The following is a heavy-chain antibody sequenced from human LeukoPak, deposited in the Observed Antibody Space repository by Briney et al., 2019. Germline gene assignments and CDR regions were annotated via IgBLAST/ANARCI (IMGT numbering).Heavy chain of an antibody. V-gene: IGHV3-53*01. CDR2: LYSGGST. CDR1: GFTVSSNY. CDR3: AREDRVVVPDAPDYYYYYMDV. Sequence: GGSLRVSCAASGFTVSSNYMTWVRQAPVKGLPWVSVLYSGGSTYYADSVKGRFTISRDSSKNTLYLQMNSLRAEDTAVYYCAREDRVVVPDAPDYYYYYMDVWGKGTTVTVSS. D-gene: IGHD2-2*01. J-gene: IGHJ6*03.